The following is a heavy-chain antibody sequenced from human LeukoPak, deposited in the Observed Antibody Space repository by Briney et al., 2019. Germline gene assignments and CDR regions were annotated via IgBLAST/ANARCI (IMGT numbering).Heavy chain of an antibody. D-gene: IGHD2/OR15-2a*01. CDR2: ISPRGDIT. J-gene: IGHJ5*02. Sequence: GGSLRLSCAASGFSFRSHGMNWVRQAPGKGLEWVSGISPRGDITYYKDSVRGRFTISRDNFKNTVSLQLNSLRAEDTAMYYCARDLWRWFDPWGQGTLVTVSS. V-gene: IGHV3-23*01. CDR3: ARDLWRWFDP. CDR1: GFSFRSHG.